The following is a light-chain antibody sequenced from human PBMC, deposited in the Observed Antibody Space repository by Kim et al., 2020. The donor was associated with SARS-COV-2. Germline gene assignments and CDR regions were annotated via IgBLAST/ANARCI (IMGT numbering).Light chain of an antibody. V-gene: IGKV3-20*01. CDR1: ESVGKNY. Sequence: SPGERAILSCRASESVGKNYLAWYQQKPVQSPRLLMYDASTRATGTPDRFSGSVSGTDFTLTISRLEPEDFAVYHCHQYAASPLTFGGGTKVDIK. CDR2: DAS. CDR3: HQYAASPLT. J-gene: IGKJ4*01.